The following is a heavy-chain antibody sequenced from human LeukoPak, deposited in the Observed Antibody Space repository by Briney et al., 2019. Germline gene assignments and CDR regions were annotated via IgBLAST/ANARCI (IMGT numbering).Heavy chain of an antibody. V-gene: IGHV3-21*04. J-gene: IGHJ4*02. CDR1: GFTFSSYS. D-gene: IGHD6-13*01. Sequence: PGGSLRLSCAASGFTFSSYSMNWVRQAPGKGLEWVSSISSSSSYIYYADSVKGRFTISRDNAKNSLYLQMNSLRAEDTAVYYCAKVNIAAAGSFDYWGQGTLVTVSS. CDR2: ISSSSSYI. CDR3: AKVNIAAAGSFDY.